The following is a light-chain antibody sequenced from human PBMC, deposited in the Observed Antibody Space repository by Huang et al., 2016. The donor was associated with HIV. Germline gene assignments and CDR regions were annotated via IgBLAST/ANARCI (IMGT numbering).Light chain of an antibody. Sequence: EIVLTQSPGTLSLSPGERATLSCRASQSVSSSYLAWYQQQPGQAPRLLFYGASSRATGIPDRLSGSGAGTDFTLTISRLEPEDFAGYYCQQYDSSPWTFGQGTKVEIK. V-gene: IGKV3-20*01. J-gene: IGKJ1*01. CDR3: QQYDSSPWT. CDR1: QSVSSSY. CDR2: GAS.